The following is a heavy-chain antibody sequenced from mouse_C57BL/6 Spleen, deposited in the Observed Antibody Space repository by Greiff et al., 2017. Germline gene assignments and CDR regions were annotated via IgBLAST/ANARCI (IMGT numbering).Heavy chain of an antibody. Sequence: EVQLQQSGAELVKPGASVKLSCTASGFNIKDYYMHWVKQRTEQGLEWIGRIDPEDGETKYAPKFQGKATITADTSSNTAHLQLSSLTSEDTAVYYCARGGYGSSYEAYWYFDVWGTGTTVTVSS. V-gene: IGHV14-2*01. J-gene: IGHJ1*03. CDR2: IDPEDGET. CDR1: GFNIKDYY. CDR3: ARGGYGSSYEAYWYFDV. D-gene: IGHD1-1*01.